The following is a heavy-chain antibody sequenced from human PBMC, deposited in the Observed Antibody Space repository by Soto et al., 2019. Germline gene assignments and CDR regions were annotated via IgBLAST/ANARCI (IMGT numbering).Heavy chain of an antibody. CDR3: ARDYSQGAIVRGVPYYYYHMDV. CDR2: TYYRSKWYN. J-gene: IGHJ6*03. V-gene: IGHV6-1*01. Sequence: PSQTLSLTCAISGDSVSSNSAAWNWIRQSPSRGLEWLGRTYYRSKWYNDYAVSVKSRITINPDTSKNQFSLQLNSVTPEDTAVYYCARDYSQGAIVRGVPYYYYHMDVWGKGTTVPVSS. D-gene: IGHD3-10*01. CDR1: GDSVSSNSAA.